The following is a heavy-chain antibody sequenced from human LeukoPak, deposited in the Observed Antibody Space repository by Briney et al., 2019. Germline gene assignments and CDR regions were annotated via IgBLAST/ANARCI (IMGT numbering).Heavy chain of an antibody. CDR3: ARGYGDYGYFQH. CDR2: IYSGGST. D-gene: IGHD4-17*01. V-gene: IGHV3-66*01. Sequence: PGGSLRLSCAASGFTFSSYAMHWVRQAPGKGLEWVSVIYSGGSTYYADSVKGRFTISRDNSKNTLYLQMNSLRAEDTAVYYCARGYGDYGYFQHWGQGTLVTVSS. CDR1: GFTFSSYA. J-gene: IGHJ1*01.